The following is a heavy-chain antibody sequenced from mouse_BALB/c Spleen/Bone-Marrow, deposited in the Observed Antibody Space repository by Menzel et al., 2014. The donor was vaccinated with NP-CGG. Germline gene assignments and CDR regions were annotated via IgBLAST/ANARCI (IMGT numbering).Heavy chain of an antibody. Sequence: QVQLQQSGAELVRPGSSVKISCKTSGYVFSTYWINWVKQRPGQGLEWIGQIYPGDGDTDFNGKFKDKATLTADESSYTAYMQLSSLTSEDSAVYFCARGGISVDYWGQGTTLTVSS. J-gene: IGHJ2*01. CDR1: GYVFSTYW. CDR3: ARGGISVDY. CDR2: IYPGDGDT. V-gene: IGHV1-80*01.